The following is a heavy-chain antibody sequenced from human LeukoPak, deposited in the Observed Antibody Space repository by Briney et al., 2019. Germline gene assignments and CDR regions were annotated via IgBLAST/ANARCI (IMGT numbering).Heavy chain of an antibody. Sequence: GASVKVSCTPSGYTFTGYYLHWVRQAPGQGLEWMGWITPDSGATDYAQKFQGRVTMTRDTSISTAYMELSRLRSDDTAVYYYARDHNYYDSSGYYHNWFDPWGQGTLVTVSS. CDR3: ARDHNYYDSSGYYHNWFDP. CDR2: ITPDSGAT. V-gene: IGHV1-2*02. D-gene: IGHD3-22*01. CDR1: GYTFTGYY. J-gene: IGHJ5*02.